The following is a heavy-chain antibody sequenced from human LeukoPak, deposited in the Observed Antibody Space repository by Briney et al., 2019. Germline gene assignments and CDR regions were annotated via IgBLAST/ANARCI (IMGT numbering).Heavy chain of an antibody. CDR3: ARAGYRSGWSFDY. CDR1: GFTFSSYA. D-gene: IGHD6-19*01. J-gene: IGHJ4*02. Sequence: PGGSLRLSCAASGFTFSSYAMSWVRQAPGKGLEWVSGISGSGSNTKYADSMKGRFTISRDNSKNTLNLHMNRLRVEDTAVYYCARAGYRSGWSFDYWGQGTLVTVSS. CDR2: ISGSGSNT. V-gene: IGHV3-23*01.